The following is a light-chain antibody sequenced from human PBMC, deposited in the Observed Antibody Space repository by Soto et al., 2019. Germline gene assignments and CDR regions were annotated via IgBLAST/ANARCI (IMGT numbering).Light chain of an antibody. CDR2: AAS. Sequence: DIQMTQSPSSLSASVGDRVTITCRASQSVSSYLNWYQQKPGKAPKLLIYAASSLKSGVPSRFGGSGSTTYFTLTISSLQPEDFANYYCQHSYSPPPWTFGQGTKLEIK. V-gene: IGKV1-39*01. CDR3: QHSYSPPPWT. J-gene: IGKJ1*01. CDR1: QSVSSY.